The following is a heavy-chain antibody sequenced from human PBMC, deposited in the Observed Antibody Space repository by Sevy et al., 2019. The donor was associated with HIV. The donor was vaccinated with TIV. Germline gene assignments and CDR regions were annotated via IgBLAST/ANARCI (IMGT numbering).Heavy chain of an antibody. CDR1: GFNVSSTY. CDR3: ATTTFRFFDN. CDR2: FYISDNT. D-gene: IGHD3-3*01. Sequence: GGSLRLSCEASGFNVSSTYMSWVRQAPGKGLEWVSVFYISDNTYYADSVKGRLTISRDNFKNTVHLQMDSLRAEDTALYYCATTTFRFFDNWGQGTLVTVSS. J-gene: IGHJ4*02. V-gene: IGHV3-53*01.